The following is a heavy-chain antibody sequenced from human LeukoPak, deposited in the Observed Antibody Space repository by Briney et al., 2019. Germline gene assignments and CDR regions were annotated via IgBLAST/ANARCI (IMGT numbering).Heavy chain of an antibody. CDR2: ISSSSSTI. J-gene: IGHJ6*03. V-gene: IGHV3-48*01. CDR1: GFTFSSYG. D-gene: IGHD3-10*01. CDR3: AKAGRGGAITMIRGVKEDYYYMDV. Sequence: PGGSLRLSCAASGFTFSSYGMTWVRQAPGKGLEWVSYISSSSSTIYYADSVKGRFTISRDNSKNTLYLQMNSLRAEDTAVYYCAKAGRGGAITMIRGVKEDYYYMDVWGKGTTVSISS.